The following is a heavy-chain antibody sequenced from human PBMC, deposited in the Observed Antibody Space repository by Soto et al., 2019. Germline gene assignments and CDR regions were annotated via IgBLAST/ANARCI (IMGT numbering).Heavy chain of an antibody. J-gene: IGHJ6*02. D-gene: IGHD2-2*02. CDR1: GFTFSSYG. V-gene: IGHV3-30*18. CDR3: AKDLYYCSSTSCYTGYYYYYGMDV. CDR2: ISYDGSNK. Sequence: QVQLVESGGGVVQPGRSLRLSCAASGFTFSSYGMHWVRQAPGKGLEWVAVISYDGSNKYYADSVKGRFTISRDNSKNTLYLQMNSLRAEDTGVYYCAKDLYYCSSTSCYTGYYYYYGMDVWGQGTTVTVSS.